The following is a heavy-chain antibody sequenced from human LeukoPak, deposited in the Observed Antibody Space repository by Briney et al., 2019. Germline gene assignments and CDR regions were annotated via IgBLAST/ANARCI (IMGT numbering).Heavy chain of an antibody. CDR2: MYYSGST. CDR3: ARAGGSGLIDY. D-gene: IGHD6-19*01. CDR1: GGSISSYY. V-gene: IGHV4-39*07. Sequence: KTSETLSLTYTVSGGSISSYYWGWIRQPPGKGLEWIGSMYYSGSTYYNPSLKSRVTISINTSKNQFSLKLSSVTAADTAVYYCARAGGSGLIDYWGQGTLVTVSS. J-gene: IGHJ4*02.